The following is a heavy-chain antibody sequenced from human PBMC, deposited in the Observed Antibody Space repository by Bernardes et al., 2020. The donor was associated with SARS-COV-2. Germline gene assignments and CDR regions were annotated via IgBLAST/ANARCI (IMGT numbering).Heavy chain of an antibody. D-gene: IGHD3-10*01. V-gene: IGHV3-23*01. CDR3: VGHGGFSV. Sequence: GGSLRLSCVASGFTLTGNGMSGVRQAPGKGLEGVSDIVYTGDTYYTNSVRGRFTISRDNSKNTVYLQMNRLRAEDTAVYYCVGHGGFSVWGQGTLVTVSS. J-gene: IGHJ4*02. CDR1: GFTLTGNG. CDR2: IVYTGDT.